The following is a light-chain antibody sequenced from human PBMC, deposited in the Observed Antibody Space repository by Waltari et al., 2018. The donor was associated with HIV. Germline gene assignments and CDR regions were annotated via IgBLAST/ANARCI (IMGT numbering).Light chain of an antibody. CDR3: QSYDSSLSVWV. J-gene: IGLJ3*02. Sequence: QSVRTQPPSVSGAPGRRAPFPSRGSSPNTGPGKDVTWYQQLPGPAPKLLIYANSNRPSGVPDRFSGSKSGTSASLAITGLQAEDEADYYCQSYDSSLSVWVFGGGTKLTVL. CDR1: SPNTGPGKD. V-gene: IGLV1-40*01. CDR2: ANS.